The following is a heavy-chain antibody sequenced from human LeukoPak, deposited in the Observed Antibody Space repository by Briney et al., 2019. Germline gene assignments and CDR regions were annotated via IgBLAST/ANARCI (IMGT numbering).Heavy chain of an antibody. CDR2: IFSSDEK. J-gene: IGHJ4*02. V-gene: IGHV2-26*01. D-gene: IGHD5-24*01. Sequence: ETLTLTCTVSGVSISSYYWTWIRQPPGKALEWLSHIFSSDEKSYNTSLKSRLTISKHTSKRQVVPPMTNMDPVDTARYYCARIYGGYNSYYFDYWGQGTLVTVSS. CDR1: GVSISSYYW. CDR3: ARIYGGYNSYYFDY.